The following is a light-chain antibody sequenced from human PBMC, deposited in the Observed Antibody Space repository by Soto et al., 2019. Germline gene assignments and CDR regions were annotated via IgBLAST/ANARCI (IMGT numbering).Light chain of an antibody. CDR1: SRDIGGYNY. V-gene: IGLV2-14*03. CDR3: SSYTSNSALHV. J-gene: IGLJ1*01. Sequence: QSVLTQPASVSGSPGQSITISCTGTSRDIGGYNYVSWYQNRPGQAPKLMIYDVSNRPSGVSSRFAGSKSGNTASLTISGLLADDEADYYCSSYTSNSALHVFGTGTKLTVL. CDR2: DVS.